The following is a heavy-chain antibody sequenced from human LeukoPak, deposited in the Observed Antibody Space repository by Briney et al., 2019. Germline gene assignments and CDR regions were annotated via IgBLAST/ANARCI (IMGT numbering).Heavy chain of an antibody. Sequence: SVKVSCKASGGTFSSYAISWVRQAPGQGLEWMGRIIPILGIANYAQKFQGRVTMTRDTSISTAYMELSRLRSDDTAVYYCVGYCSSTSCQHYLDYWGQGTLVTVSS. CDR1: GGTFSSYA. D-gene: IGHD2-2*01. J-gene: IGHJ4*02. CDR3: VGYCSSTSCQHYLDY. V-gene: IGHV1-69*04. CDR2: IIPILGIA.